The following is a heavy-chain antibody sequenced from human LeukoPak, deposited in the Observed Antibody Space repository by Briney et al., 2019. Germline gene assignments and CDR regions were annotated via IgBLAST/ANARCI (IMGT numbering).Heavy chain of an antibody. CDR2: IYYSGST. J-gene: IGHJ4*02. D-gene: IGHD6-6*01. CDR1: GGSISSYY. Sequence: PSETLPLTCTVSGGSISSYYWSWIRQPPGKGLEWIGYIYYSGSTNYNPSLKSRVTISVDTSKNQFSLKLSSVTAADTAVYYCARTGIAARLERESPYYFDYWGQGTLVTVSS. CDR3: ARTGIAARLERESPYYFDY. V-gene: IGHV4-59*08.